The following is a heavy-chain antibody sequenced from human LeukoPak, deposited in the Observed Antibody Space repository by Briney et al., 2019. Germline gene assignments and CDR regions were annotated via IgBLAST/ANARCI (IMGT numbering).Heavy chain of an antibody. CDR2: FDPEDGET. V-gene: IGHV1-24*01. CDR1: GYILTDLS. D-gene: IGHD6-13*01. J-gene: IGHJ6*03. Sequence: ASVKVSCKVSGYILTDLSMHWVRQAPGKGLEWMGGFDPEDGETIYAQKFQGRVTMTEDTSTDTAYMELRSLRSDDTAVYYCARAAAGYYYYYYMDVWGKGTTVTVSS. CDR3: ARAAAGYYYYYYMDV.